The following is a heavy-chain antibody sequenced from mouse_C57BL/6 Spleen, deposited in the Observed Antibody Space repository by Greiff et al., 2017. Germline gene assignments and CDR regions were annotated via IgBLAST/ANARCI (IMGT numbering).Heavy chain of an antibody. Sequence: VQLQESGPELVKPGASVKISCKASGYAFSSSWMNWVKQRPGKGLEWIGRIYPGDGDTNYNGKFKGKATLTADKSSSTAYMQLSSLTSEDSAVYFCAIYGSSVYWYFDVWGTGTTVTVSS. CDR2: IYPGDGDT. J-gene: IGHJ1*03. CDR1: GYAFSSSW. V-gene: IGHV1-82*01. D-gene: IGHD1-1*01. CDR3: AIYGSSVYWYFDV.